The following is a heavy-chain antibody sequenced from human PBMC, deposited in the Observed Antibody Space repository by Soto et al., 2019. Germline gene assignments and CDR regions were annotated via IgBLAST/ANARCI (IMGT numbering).Heavy chain of an antibody. D-gene: IGHD4-17*01. CDR1: GYTFTSYA. CDR2: INAGNGNT. Sequence: ASVKVSCKASGYTFTSYAMHWVRQAPGQRLEWMGWINAGNGNTKYSQKFQGRDTITRDTSASTAYMELSSLRSEDTAVYYCASGTTAGDYAYYYYYGMDVWGQGTTVTVSS. CDR3: ASGTTAGDYAYYYYYGMDV. V-gene: IGHV1-3*01. J-gene: IGHJ6*02.